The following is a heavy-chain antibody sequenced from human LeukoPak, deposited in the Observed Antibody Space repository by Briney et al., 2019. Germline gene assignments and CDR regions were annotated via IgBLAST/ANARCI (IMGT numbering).Heavy chain of an antibody. J-gene: IGHJ4*02. Sequence: PGGSLRLSCAASGFTFSSYAMHWVRQAPGKGLEYVSAISSNGGSTYYANSVKGRFTISRDNSKNTLYLQMGSLRAEDMAVYYCARGSREVEMATPFDYWGQGTLVTVSS. CDR1: GFTFSSYA. D-gene: IGHD5-24*01. CDR3: ARGSREVEMATPFDY. CDR2: ISSNGGST. V-gene: IGHV3-64*01.